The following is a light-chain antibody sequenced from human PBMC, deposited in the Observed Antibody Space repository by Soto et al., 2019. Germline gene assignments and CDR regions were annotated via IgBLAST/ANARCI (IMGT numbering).Light chain of an antibody. CDR1: SSDVGGYDY. CDR3: CSYSGSYIWV. Sequence: QSVLTQPRSVSGSPGQSVTISCTGTSSDVGGYDYVSWYQQDPGKAPKLMIYGVTKWPSGVPDRFSASKSGNTAFLTISGLQAEDEADYYCCSYSGSYIWVFGGGTKLTVL. CDR2: GVT. V-gene: IGLV2-11*01. J-gene: IGLJ3*02.